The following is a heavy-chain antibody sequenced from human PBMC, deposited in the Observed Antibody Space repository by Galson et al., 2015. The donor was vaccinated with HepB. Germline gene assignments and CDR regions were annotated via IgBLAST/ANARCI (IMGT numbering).Heavy chain of an antibody. CDR3: VRDGGYYWFDS. CDR1: GFTFSNYW. CDR2: INTDGSST. J-gene: IGHJ5*01. D-gene: IGHD2-21*01. V-gene: IGHV3-74*01. Sequence: SLRLSCAVSGFTFSNYWIHWVRQAPGKGLVWVSRINTDGSSTTYADSVKGRFTVSRDNAKNKLYLQMNSLRAEDTAVYYCVRDGGYYWFDSWGQGTLVTVSS.